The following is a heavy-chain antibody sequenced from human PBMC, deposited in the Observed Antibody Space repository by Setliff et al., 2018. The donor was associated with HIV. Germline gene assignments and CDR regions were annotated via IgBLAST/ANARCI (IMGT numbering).Heavy chain of an antibody. CDR1: GYTFRTYG. V-gene: IGHV1-18*01. CDR3: ARVKVVIATFYYMDV. D-gene: IGHD2-21*01. Sequence: ASVKVSCKGSGYTFRTYGISWVRQAPGQGLEWMGWISAYNGNTNYAQKLQGRVTMTTDTYTSTAYMELRSLRSDDTAVYYCARVKVVIATFYYMDVWGKGTTVTVS. J-gene: IGHJ6*03. CDR2: ISAYNGNT.